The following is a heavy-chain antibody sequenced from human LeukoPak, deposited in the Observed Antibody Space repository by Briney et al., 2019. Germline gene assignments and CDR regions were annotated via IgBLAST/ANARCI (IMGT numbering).Heavy chain of an antibody. J-gene: IGHJ5*02. CDR3: AKDGLVRGSPSGWFDP. Sequence: GGSLRLSCAASGFTFSSYSMNWVRQAPGKGLEWVSSISSSSSYIYYADSVKGRFTISRDNAKNSLYLQMNSLRAEDTALYYCAKDGLVRGSPSGWFDPWGQGTLVTVSS. D-gene: IGHD3-10*01. V-gene: IGHV3-21*04. CDR1: GFTFSSYS. CDR2: ISSSSSYI.